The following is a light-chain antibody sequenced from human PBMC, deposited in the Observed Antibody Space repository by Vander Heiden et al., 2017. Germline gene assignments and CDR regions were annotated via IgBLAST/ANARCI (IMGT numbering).Light chain of an antibody. J-gene: IGKJ2*01. Sequence: DTQMPQSPSTLSAPVGDRVTITCRASQSISNWLAWYQQKPGKAPKLLIYKASNLESGVPSRFSGSGSGTKFTLTISSLQPDDFATYYCQQFNSYPYTFGQGTKLEI. V-gene: IGKV1-5*03. CDR1: QSISNW. CDR3: QQFNSYPYT. CDR2: KAS.